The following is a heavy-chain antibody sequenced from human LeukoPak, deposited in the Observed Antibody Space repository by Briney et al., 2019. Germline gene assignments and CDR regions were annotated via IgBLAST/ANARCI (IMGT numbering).Heavy chain of an antibody. CDR3: ANPSGGGSSGHRIYFDF. CDR2: INPNSGGT. Sequence: ASVTVSFTASGYTFTDYYMHWVRQAPGQGLEWMGWINPNSGGTNYAQKFQGRVTMTRDTSISTAYMELSRLRSDDTAVYYCANPSGGGSSGHRIYFDFWGQGTLVTVSS. CDR1: GYTFTDYY. V-gene: IGHV1-2*02. J-gene: IGHJ4*02. D-gene: IGHD6-6*01.